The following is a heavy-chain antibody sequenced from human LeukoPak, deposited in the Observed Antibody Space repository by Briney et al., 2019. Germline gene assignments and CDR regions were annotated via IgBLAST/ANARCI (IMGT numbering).Heavy chain of an antibody. CDR1: GGSISSGSYY. CDR3: ARDHGYSGTYSWFDP. V-gene: IGHV4-61*02. D-gene: IGHD1-26*01. Sequence: MASQTLSLTCTVSGGSISSGSYYWSWIRQPAGKGLEWIGRIYTSGSTNYNPSLKSRVIISVDTSKNEISLKLSSVTAADTAVYYCARDHGYSGTYSWFDPWGQGTLVTVSS. CDR2: IYTSGST. J-gene: IGHJ5*02.